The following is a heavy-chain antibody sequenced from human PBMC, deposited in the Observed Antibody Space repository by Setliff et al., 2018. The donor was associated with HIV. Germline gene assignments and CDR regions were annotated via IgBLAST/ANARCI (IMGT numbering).Heavy chain of an antibody. Sequence: QPGGSLRLSCAASGFTFKTDAMHWVRQAPGKGLEWVAFIWYDGSNKEYGDSVKGRFTISRDNAKNSLYLQMNSLRAEDTAVYYCAKGRYSSGANYYYYYMDVWGKGTTVTVSS. CDR1: GFTFKTDA. CDR3: AKGRYSSGANYYYYYMDV. CDR2: IWYDGSNK. D-gene: IGHD6-19*01. V-gene: IGHV3-33*03. J-gene: IGHJ6*03.